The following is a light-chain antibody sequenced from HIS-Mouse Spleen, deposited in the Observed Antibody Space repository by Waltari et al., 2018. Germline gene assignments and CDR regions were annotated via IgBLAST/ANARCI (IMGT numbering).Light chain of an antibody. CDR2: EGS. Sequence: QSALTQPASVSGSPGQSITISCPGTSSEVGSYNLVSVYQQHPGKAPKLMIYEGSKRPSVVSNRFSGSKSGNTASLTISGLQAEDEADYYCCSYAGSSTFVVFGGGTKLTVL. CDR3: CSYAGSSTFVV. CDR1: SSEVGSYNL. J-gene: IGLJ2*01. V-gene: IGLV2-23*01.